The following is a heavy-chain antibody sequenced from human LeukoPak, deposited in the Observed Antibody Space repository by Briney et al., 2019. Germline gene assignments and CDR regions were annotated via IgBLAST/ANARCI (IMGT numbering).Heavy chain of an antibody. CDR3: ARVTGYYDSSGYVAWFDP. D-gene: IGHD3-22*01. Sequence: SETLSLTCAVYGGSFSGYYWSWIRQPPGKGLEWIGYIYYSGSTYYNPSLKSRVTISVDTSKNQFSLELSSVTAADTAVYYCARVTGYYDSSGYVAWFDPWGQGTLVTVSS. CDR2: IYYSGST. CDR1: GGSFSGYY. J-gene: IGHJ5*02. V-gene: IGHV4-34*09.